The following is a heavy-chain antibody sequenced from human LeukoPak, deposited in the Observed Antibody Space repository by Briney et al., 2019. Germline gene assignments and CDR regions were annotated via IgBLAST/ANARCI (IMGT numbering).Heavy chain of an antibody. D-gene: IGHD6-19*01. CDR2: ISSSGSTI. J-gene: IGHJ6*03. V-gene: IGHV3-48*03. CDR3: AREPGIAVAEYYYYYYMDV. Sequence: GGSLRLSCAASGFTFSSYEMNWVRQAPGKGLEWVSYISSSGSTIYYADSVKGRFTISRDNAKNSLYLQMNSLRAEDTAVYYCAREPGIAVAEYYYYYYMDVWGKGTTVTISS. CDR1: GFTFSSYE.